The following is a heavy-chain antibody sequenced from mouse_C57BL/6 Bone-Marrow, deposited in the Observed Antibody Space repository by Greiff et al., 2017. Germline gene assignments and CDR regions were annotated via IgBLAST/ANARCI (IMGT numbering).Heavy chain of an antibody. CDR3: AREGELRLQFAY. D-gene: IGHD3-2*02. J-gene: IGHJ3*01. CDR2: ISDGGSYT. CDR1: GFTFSSYA. Sequence: EVQLVESGGGLVKPGGSLKLSCAASGFTFSSYAMSWVRQTPEKRLEWVATISDGGSYTYYPDNVKGRFTISRDNAKNNLYLQMSHLKSEDTAMYYCAREGELRLQFAYWGQGTLVTVSA. V-gene: IGHV5-4*01.